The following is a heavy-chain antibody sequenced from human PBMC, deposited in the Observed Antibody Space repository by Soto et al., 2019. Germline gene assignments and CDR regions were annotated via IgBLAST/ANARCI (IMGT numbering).Heavy chain of an antibody. V-gene: IGHV4-39*01. CDR3: ASQDSSNWYDWFDP. CDR2: IYYYGST. J-gene: IGHJ5*02. CDR1: GGSISSRSYY. D-gene: IGHD6-13*01. Sequence: NPSETLSLTCTVSGGSISSRSYYWGWIRQPPGKGLEWIGTIYYYGSTYYNPSLKSRVTVSVDTSKNQFSLKLSSVTAADTAVYYCASQDSSNWYDWFDPWGQGTLVTVSS.